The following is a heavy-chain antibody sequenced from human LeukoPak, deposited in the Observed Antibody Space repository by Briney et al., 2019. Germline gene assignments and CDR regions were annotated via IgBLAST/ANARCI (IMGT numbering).Heavy chain of an antibody. V-gene: IGHV3-9*03. CDR1: GFTFDDLA. J-gene: IGHJ4*02. CDR2: ISWSSGNI. D-gene: IGHD6-13*01. CDR3: AKGPDGSWYRSYFDY. Sequence: GRSLRLSCAASGFTFDDLAMHWVRQAPGKGLEWVSGISWSSGNIGYADSVKGRFTISRDNAKNSLYLQMNSLRAEDMGLYYCAKGPDGSWYRSYFDYWGQGTLVTVSS.